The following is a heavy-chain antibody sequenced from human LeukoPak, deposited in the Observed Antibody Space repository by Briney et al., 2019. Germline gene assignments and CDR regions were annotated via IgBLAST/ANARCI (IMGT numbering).Heavy chain of an antibody. CDR3: ATEGDIVGATRFDY. D-gene: IGHD1-26*01. CDR1: GYTLTELS. CDR2: FDPEDGET. J-gene: IGHJ4*02. V-gene: IGHV1-24*01. Sequence: ASVKVSCKVSGYTLTELSMHWVRQAPGKGLEWMGGFDPEDGETIYAQKFQGRVTMTEDTSTDTAYMELSSLRSEDTAVYYCATEGDIVGATRFDYWGQGTLVTVSS.